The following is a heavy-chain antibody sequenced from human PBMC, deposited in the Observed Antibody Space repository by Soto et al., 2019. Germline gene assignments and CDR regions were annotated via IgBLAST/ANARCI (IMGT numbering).Heavy chain of an antibody. Sequence: SETLSLTCTVSGGSISSYYWSWIRQPPGKGLEWIGYIYYSGSANYNPSLKSRVTISVDTSKNQFSLKLSSVTAADTAVYYCARHSRVTMVRGVIETNFDYWGPGTLVTVSS. CDR2: IYYSGSA. V-gene: IGHV4-59*01. CDR3: ARHSRVTMVRGVIETNFDY. J-gene: IGHJ4*02. CDR1: GGSISSYY. D-gene: IGHD3-10*01.